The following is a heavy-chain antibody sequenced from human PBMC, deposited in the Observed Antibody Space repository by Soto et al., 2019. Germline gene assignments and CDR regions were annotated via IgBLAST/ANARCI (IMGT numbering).Heavy chain of an antibody. Sequence: GGSLRLSCAASGFTFSSYVMSWVRQAPGMGLEWVSAITGSGGDTYCADSLKGRFTTSRDNSKNTLYLQMNSLRAEDTAVYYCAKGSASACPYYFDYWGRGTLVTVSS. CDR3: AKGSASACPYYFDY. J-gene: IGHJ4*02. CDR2: ITGSGGDT. D-gene: IGHD3-10*01. CDR1: GFTFSSYV. V-gene: IGHV3-23*01.